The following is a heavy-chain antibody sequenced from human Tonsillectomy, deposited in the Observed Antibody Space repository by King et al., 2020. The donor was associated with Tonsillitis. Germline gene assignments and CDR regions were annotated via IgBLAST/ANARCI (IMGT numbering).Heavy chain of an antibody. J-gene: IGHJ4*02. Sequence: VQLQQWGAGLLKPSETLSLTCAVYAGSFSGYYWSWIRQPPGKGLQWIGEINHRGSTNYNPSLESRVTISVDTSKNHFSLKLSSVTAADTAVYYCATEWGGPGGWLHIDWGQGTLVTVSS. CDR2: INHRGST. V-gene: IGHV4-34*01. CDR1: AGSFSGYY. D-gene: IGHD5-24*01. CDR3: ATEWGGPGGWLHID.